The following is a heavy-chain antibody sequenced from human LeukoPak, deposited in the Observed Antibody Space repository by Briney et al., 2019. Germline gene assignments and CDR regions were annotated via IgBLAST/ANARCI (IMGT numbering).Heavy chain of an antibody. V-gene: IGHV4-34*01. Sequence: SETLSLTCAVYGGSFSGYYWSWIRQPPGKGLEWIGEINHSGSTNYNPSLKSRVTISVDTSKNQFPLKLSSVTAADTAVYYCARNRNWNYFGFDPWGQGTLVTVSS. CDR2: INHSGST. CDR3: ARNRNWNYFGFDP. D-gene: IGHD1-7*01. J-gene: IGHJ5*02. CDR1: GGSFSGYY.